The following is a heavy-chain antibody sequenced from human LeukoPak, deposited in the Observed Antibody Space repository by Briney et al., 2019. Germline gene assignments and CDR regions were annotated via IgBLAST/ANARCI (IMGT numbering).Heavy chain of an antibody. CDR1: AFTFSSYW. Sequence: GGSLRLSCAASAFTFSSYWMTWVRQAPGKGLEWVADIKEDGSKTFYVDSVKGGLTISRDNAKNSLYMQMNSLRAEDTAVYYCARDPYYYDSGSFAAFDIWGQGTMVTVSS. CDR3: ARDPYYYDSGSFAAFDI. J-gene: IGHJ3*02. D-gene: IGHD3-10*01. V-gene: IGHV3-7*01. CDR2: IKEDGSKT.